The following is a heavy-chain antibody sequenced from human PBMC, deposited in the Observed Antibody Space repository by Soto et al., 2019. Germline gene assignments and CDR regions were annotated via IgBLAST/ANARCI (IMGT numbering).Heavy chain of an antibody. CDR3: AKEGSSYYFYSAIDA. CDR2: ISGSGIAT. D-gene: IGHD6-6*01. CDR1: GFAFTNYA. Sequence: PGGSLRLSCATSGFAFTNYAMSGVGQSPGKGLEWVSGISGSGIATYYADSVKGRFTVSRDNAQNTLSLQMNSLRVEDTALYYCAKEGSSYYFYSAIDAWGQGTKVTV. V-gene: IGHV3-23*01. J-gene: IGHJ6*02.